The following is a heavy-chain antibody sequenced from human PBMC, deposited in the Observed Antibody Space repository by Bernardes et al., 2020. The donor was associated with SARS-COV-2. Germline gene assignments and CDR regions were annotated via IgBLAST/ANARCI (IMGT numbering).Heavy chain of an antibody. CDR3: AAGKYYDFWSGDIAGYYYVMDV. CDR2: IVVGSGNT. V-gene: IGHV1-58*02. CDR1: GFTFTSSA. Sequence: SVKVSCKASGFTFTSSAMQWVRQARGQRLEWIGWIVVGSGNTNYAQKFQERVTITRDMSTSTAYMELSSLRSEDTAVYYCAAGKYYDFWSGDIAGYYYVMDVWGQGTTVTVSS. D-gene: IGHD3-3*01. J-gene: IGHJ6*02.